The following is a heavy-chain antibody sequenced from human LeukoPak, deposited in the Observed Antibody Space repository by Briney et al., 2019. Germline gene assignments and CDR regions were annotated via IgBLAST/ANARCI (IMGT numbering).Heavy chain of an antibody. CDR2: IKSDGSRT. V-gene: IGHV3-74*01. D-gene: IGHD1-26*01. Sequence: PGGSLRLSCAASGFTFSNYWMHWVRQAPGKGLVRVSRIKSDGSRTDYADSVKGRFTISRDNAKNTLYLQMNSLRAEDTAVYYCAKGLTWELPLFDYWGQGTLVTVSS. CDR1: GFTFSNYW. CDR3: AKGLTWELPLFDY. J-gene: IGHJ4*02.